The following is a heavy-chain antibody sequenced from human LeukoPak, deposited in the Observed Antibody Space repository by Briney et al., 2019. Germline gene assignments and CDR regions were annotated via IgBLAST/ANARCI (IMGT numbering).Heavy chain of an antibody. J-gene: IGHJ5*02. D-gene: IGHD2-15*01. CDR2: LWYDGSNK. CDR3: ARVFKFCSGGSCYSNWFDP. CDR1: GFTFSSYG. Sequence: GGSLRLSCAASGFTFSSYGMHWVRQAPGKGLEWVAVLWYDGSNKYYADSVKGRFTISRDNSKNTLYLQMNSLRAEDTAVYYCARVFKFCSGGSCYSNWFDPWGQGTLVTVSS. V-gene: IGHV3-33*01.